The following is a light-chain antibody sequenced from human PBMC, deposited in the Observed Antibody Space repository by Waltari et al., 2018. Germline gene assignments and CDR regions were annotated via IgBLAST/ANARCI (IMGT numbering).Light chain of an antibody. J-gene: IGLJ2*01. CDR3: ISYTTSDTMI. CDR1: SSDVGAYNY. Sequence: QSALTQPASVSGSPGQSITISCTGTSSDVGAYNYVSWYQQHPGKVPKLIIYDVSHRPSGVSFRFSGSKSDHTASLTISGLQAEDEADYYCISYTTSDTMIFGGGTKLTVL. CDR2: DVS. V-gene: IGLV2-14*03.